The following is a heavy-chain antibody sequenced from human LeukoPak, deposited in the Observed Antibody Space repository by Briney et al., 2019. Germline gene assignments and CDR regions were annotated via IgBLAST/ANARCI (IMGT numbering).Heavy chain of an antibody. CDR2: IIPIFGIA. D-gene: IGHD6-6*01. V-gene: IGHV1-69*04. CDR1: AGTFSSYA. CDR3: ARGVSARNGFDY. J-gene: IGHJ4*02. Sequence: SVKVSRKASAGTFSSYAISWVRQAPGQGLEWMGRIIPIFGIANYAQKFQGRVTITADKSTSTAYMELSSLRSEDTAVYYCARGVSARNGFDYWGQGTLVTVSS.